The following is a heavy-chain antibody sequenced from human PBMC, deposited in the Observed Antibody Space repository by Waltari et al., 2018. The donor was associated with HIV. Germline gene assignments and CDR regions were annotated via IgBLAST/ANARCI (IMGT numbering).Heavy chain of an antibody. Sequence: QVQLQESGPGLVKPSETLSLTCTVSGGSISDYYWSWIRQPPGTGLELVGFIYYNGNTNYNPSLKSRVTISMGTSSNHFSLQLTSVTAADTAVYYCARTYSGSYPRGYAFNIWGQGTMVTVSS. J-gene: IGHJ3*02. D-gene: IGHD1-26*01. CDR3: ARTYSGSYPRGYAFNI. V-gene: IGHV4-59*01. CDR2: IYYNGNT. CDR1: GGSISDYY.